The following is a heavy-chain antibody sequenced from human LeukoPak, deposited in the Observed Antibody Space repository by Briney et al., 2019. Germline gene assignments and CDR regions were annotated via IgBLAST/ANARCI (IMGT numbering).Heavy chain of an antibody. Sequence: GGSLRLSCVASGFTFSNYWMQWVRQVPGKGLVWVSRLNGDGTNIIYADSVKGRFTISRDNAENTLYLQMNSLRAEDTALYYCARSQSGVFDVWGQGTMVTVSS. D-gene: IGHD2-8*01. CDR3: ARSQSGVFDV. V-gene: IGHV3-74*01. CDR1: GFTFSNYW. J-gene: IGHJ3*01. CDR2: LNGDGTNI.